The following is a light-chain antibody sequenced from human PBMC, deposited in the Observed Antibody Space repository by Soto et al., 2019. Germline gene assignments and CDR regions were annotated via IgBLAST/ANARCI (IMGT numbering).Light chain of an antibody. V-gene: IGKV3-11*01. J-gene: IGKJ5*01. CDR2: DAS. CDR3: QQRSNWPPIT. Sequence: EIVLTQSPDTLSLSPGERATLSCRAIQTVIRNYLAWHQQKPGQAPRLLIYDASNRATGIPARFSGSGSGTDFTLTISSLEPEDFAVYYCQQRSNWPPITFGQGTRLEIK. CDR1: QTVIRNY.